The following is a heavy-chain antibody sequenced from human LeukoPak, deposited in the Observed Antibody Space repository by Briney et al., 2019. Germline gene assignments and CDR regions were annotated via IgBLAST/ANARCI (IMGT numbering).Heavy chain of an antibody. J-gene: IGHJ6*02. CDR2: IYYSGST. CDR3: ARDTRIAAAGPYYYGMDV. Sequence: SETLSLTCTVSGGSISSYYWSWIRQPPGKGLEWIGYIYYSGSTNYNPSLKSQVTISVDTSKNQFSLKLSSVTAADTAVYYCARDTRIAAAGPYYYGMDVWGQGTTVTVSS. V-gene: IGHV4-59*12. D-gene: IGHD6-13*01. CDR1: GGSISSYY.